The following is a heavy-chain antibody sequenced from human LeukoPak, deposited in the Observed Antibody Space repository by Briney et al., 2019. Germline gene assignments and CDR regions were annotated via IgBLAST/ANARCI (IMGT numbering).Heavy chain of an antibody. J-gene: IGHJ4*02. CDR1: GYSFTGYW. V-gene: IGHV5-51*01. Sequence: GESLKISCKGSGYSFTGYWIGWVRQMPGKGLEWMGITYPGDSDTRYGPSFQGHVTISADRSISTAYLQWSSLKASDTAMYYCARSRDGYTGPFDYWGQGTLVTVSS. CDR3: ARSRDGYTGPFDY. D-gene: IGHD5-24*01. CDR2: TYPGDSDT.